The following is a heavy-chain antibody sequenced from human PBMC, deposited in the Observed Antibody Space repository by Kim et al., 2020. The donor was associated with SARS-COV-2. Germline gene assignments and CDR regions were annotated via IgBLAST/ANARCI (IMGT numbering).Heavy chain of an antibody. CDR3: ARVNRRTDDPGSYETDWWLDP. CDR2: VNQGGGDL. Sequence: GGSLRLSCAASGFTSSDYWMTWVRQAPGEGLAWVANVNQGGGDLHYVDSVKGRFASSRDNAKNSVYLQMSNLRVEDTAVYYCARVNRRTDDPGSYETDWWLDPWGQGPLDTVA. V-gene: IGHV3-7*01. D-gene: IGHD3-10*01. J-gene: IGHJ5*02. CDR1: GFTSSDYW.